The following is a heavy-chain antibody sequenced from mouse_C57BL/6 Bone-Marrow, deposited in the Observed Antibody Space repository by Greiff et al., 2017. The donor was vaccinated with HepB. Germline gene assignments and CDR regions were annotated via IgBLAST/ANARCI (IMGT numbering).Heavy chain of an antibody. J-gene: IGHJ4*01. CDR2: INPGSGGT. Sequence: VKLQESGAELVRPGTSVKVSCKASGYAFTNYLIEWVKQRPGQGLEWIGVINPGSGGTNYNEKFKGKATLTADKSSSTAYMQLSSLTSEDSAVYFCARSNYDDAMDYWGQGTSVTVSS. CDR3: ARSNYDDAMDY. D-gene: IGHD2-5*01. CDR1: GYAFTNYL. V-gene: IGHV1-54*01.